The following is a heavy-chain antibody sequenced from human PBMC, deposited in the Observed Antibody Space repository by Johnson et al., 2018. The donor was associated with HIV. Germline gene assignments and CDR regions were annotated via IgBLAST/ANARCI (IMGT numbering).Heavy chain of an antibody. CDR2: IWYDGSNK. V-gene: IGHV3-33*08. CDR1: GFTFSSYG. J-gene: IGHJ3*02. CDR3: ARGEQWSLLGAFDI. D-gene: IGHD6-19*01. Sequence: MLLVESGGGVVQPGRSLRLSCAASGFTFSSYGMHWVRQAPGKGLQWVAVIWYDGSNKYYADSVKGRFTISRDNAKNSLYLQMNSLRAEDTAVYYCARGEQWSLLGAFDIWGQGIMVTVSS.